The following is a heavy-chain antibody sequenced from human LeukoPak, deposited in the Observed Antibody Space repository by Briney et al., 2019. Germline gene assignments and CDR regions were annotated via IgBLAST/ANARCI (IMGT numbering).Heavy chain of an antibody. CDR2: INHSGST. D-gene: IGHD4-23*01. V-gene: IGHV4-34*01. J-gene: IGHJ4*02. CDR3: ARYDYGGNSFDY. Sequence: SETLSLTCAVYGGSFSGYYWSWIRQPPGKGLEWIGEINHSGSTNHNPSLKSRVTISVDTSKNQFSLKLSSVTAADTAVYYCARYDYGGNSFDYWGQGALVTVSS. CDR1: GGSFSGYY.